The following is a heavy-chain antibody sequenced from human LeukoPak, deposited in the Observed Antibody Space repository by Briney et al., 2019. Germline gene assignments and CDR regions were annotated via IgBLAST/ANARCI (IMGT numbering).Heavy chain of an antibody. CDR2: IYYSGST. Sequence: KASETLSLTCTVSGGSINSYYWSWIRQPPGKGLEWVGCIYYSGSTNYKPSLKRRVTISVDTSKNQFSLKVSSVTAADTAVYYCASSRSSSGWSLIDYWGQGALVTVSS. D-gene: IGHD6-19*01. CDR3: ASSRSSSGWSLIDY. J-gene: IGHJ4*02. V-gene: IGHV4-59*01. CDR1: GGSINSYY.